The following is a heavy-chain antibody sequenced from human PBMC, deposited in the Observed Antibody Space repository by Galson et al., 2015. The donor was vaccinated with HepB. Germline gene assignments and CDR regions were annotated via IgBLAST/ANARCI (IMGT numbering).Heavy chain of an antibody. V-gene: IGHV3-7*03. CDR3: TTEGRYRSSAGIFEY. D-gene: IGHD3-16*02. CDR2: INQGASEK. CDR1: EFSFSNYW. J-gene: IGHJ4*02. Sequence: SLRLSCAASEFSFSNYWMTWVRQAPGEGPEWVANINQGASEKYYVDSVKGRFTISRDNAENSLYLQMNSLRAEDTAVYYCTTEGRYRSSAGIFEYWGQGALVTVSS.